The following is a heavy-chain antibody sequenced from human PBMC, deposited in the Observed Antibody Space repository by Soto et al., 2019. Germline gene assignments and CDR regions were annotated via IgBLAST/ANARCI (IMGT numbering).Heavy chain of an antibody. D-gene: IGHD6-19*01. V-gene: IGHV4-34*01. CDR3: ARGSGWDYYLDYGMDV. Sequence: SETQSLTSAVYGGSCSGYYGSWILQPPEKGLEWIGEINHSGSTNYNPSHKSRVTISVDTSKNQFSLKLSSVTAADTAVYYCARGSGWDYYLDYGMDVWGQGTTVTVSS. J-gene: IGHJ6*02. CDR2: INHSGST. CDR1: GGSCSGYY.